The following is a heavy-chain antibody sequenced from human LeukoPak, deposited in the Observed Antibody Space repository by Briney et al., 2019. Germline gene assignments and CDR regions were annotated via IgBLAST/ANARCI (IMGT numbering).Heavy chain of an antibody. D-gene: IGHD3-9*01. CDR1: GFTFSSYE. CDR2: ISSSGRII. CDR3: ARMNYDILTGYYLRAFDV. J-gene: IGHJ3*01. Sequence: QPGGSLRLSCAASGFTFSSYEINWVRQAPGKGLEWVSHISSSGRIIYYADSVKGRFTISRDNAKNSLYLQMNSLRAEDTAVYYCARMNYDILTGYYLRAFDVWGQGTMVTVSS. V-gene: IGHV3-48*03.